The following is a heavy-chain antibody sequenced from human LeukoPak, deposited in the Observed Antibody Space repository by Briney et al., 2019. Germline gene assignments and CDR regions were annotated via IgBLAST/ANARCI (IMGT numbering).Heavy chain of an antibody. V-gene: IGHV3-7*03. D-gene: IGHD3-10*01. J-gene: IGHJ4*02. CDR1: GFTFGDYW. CDR3: AREDGSGRQAFDY. Sequence: GGSLRLSCVGSGFTFGDYWMSWVRQTPGKGPEWVANIKQDGSEKYYVESVKGRFTISRDNAEKSLFLQMNSLRAEDTAVYYCAREDGSGRQAFDYWGQGTLVTVSS. CDR2: IKQDGSEK.